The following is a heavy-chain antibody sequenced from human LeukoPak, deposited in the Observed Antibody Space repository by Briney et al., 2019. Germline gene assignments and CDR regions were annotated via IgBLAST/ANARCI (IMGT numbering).Heavy chain of an antibody. CDR1: EFIFSDYW. V-gene: IGHV3-7*03. CDR2: IKQGGREE. CDR3: ARDNGGWFDS. J-gene: IGHJ5*01. Sequence: GGSLRLSCVASEFIFSDYWMSWARQAPGRGLEWVANIKQGGREEKYVGSVKGRFAISRDDAKSTLYLQMDSLSGDDTAVYYCARDNGGWFDSWGRGTLVTVSS. D-gene: IGHD3-10*01.